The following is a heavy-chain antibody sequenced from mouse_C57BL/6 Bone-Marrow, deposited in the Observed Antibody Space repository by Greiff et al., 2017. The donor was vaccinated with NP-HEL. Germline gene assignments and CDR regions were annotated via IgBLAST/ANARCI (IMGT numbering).Heavy chain of an antibody. J-gene: IGHJ4*01. D-gene: IGHD3-2*02. CDR2: IYPGDGDT. Sequence: QVQLQQSGPELVKPGASVKISCKASGYAFSSSWMNWVKQRPGQGLEWIGRIYPGDGDTNYNGKFKGKATLTADKSSSTAYMQLSSLTSEDSAVYFCARGGQGGDYYAMDYWGQGTSVTVSS. V-gene: IGHV1-82*01. CDR1: GYAFSSSW. CDR3: ARGGQGGDYYAMDY.